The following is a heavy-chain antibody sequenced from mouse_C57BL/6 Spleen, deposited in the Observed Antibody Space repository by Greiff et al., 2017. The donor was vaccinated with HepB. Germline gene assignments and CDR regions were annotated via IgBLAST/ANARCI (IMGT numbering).Heavy chain of an antibody. V-gene: IGHV1-39*01. J-gene: IGHJ4*01. CDR2: INPNYGTN. CDR1: GYSFTDYN. Sequence: VQLKESGPELVKPGASVMISCKASGYSFTDYNMNWVKQSNGKRLEWIGVINPNYGTNSYNQKFKGKATLTVDQSSSTAYMQLNSLTSEDSAVYYCYYGSSYVRAMDYWGQGTSVTVSS. D-gene: IGHD1-1*01. CDR3: YYGSSYVRAMDY.